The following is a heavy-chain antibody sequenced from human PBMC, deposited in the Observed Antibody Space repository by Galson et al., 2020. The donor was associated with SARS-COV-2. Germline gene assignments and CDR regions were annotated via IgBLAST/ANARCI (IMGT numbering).Heavy chain of an antibody. CDR3: ARDTIFGVAAFRPGD. J-gene: IGHJ4*02. V-gene: IGHV1-2*02. CDR1: GYSFTGYY. CDR2: INPNSGGT. Sequence: GESLKISCKASGYSFTGYYMHWVRQAPGQGLEWMGWINPNSGGTKYAQKFQGRVTMTRDTSISTAYMELSRLRSDDTAVYYCARDTIFGVAAFRPGDWGQGTLVTVSS. D-gene: IGHD3-3*01.